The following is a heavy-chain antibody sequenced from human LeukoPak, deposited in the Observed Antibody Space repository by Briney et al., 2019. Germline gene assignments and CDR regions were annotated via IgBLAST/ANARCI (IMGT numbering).Heavy chain of an antibody. V-gene: IGHV3-23*01. J-gene: IGHJ4*02. Sequence: GGSLRLSCAASGFTFSSYAMSWVRPAPGKGLEWVSAISGSGGSTYYADSVKGRFTISRDNSKNTLYLQMNSLRAEDTPVYYCANIVATIGGYFDYWGQGTLVTVSS. CDR2: ISGSGGST. D-gene: IGHD5-12*01. CDR1: GFTFSSYA. CDR3: ANIVATIGGYFDY.